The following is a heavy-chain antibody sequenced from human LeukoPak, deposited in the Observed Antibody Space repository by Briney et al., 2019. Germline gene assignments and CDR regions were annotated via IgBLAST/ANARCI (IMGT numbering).Heavy chain of an antibody. V-gene: IGHV4-34*01. CDR2: INHSGST. Sequence: PSETLSLTCAVYGGSFSGYYWSWIRQPPGKGLEWIGEINHSGSTNYNPSLKSRVTISVDTSKNQFSLKLSSVTAADTAVYYCARGPGYYDSSGYYHDYWGQGTPVTVSS. D-gene: IGHD3-22*01. CDR1: GGSFSGYY. CDR3: ARGPGYYDSSGYYHDY. J-gene: IGHJ4*02.